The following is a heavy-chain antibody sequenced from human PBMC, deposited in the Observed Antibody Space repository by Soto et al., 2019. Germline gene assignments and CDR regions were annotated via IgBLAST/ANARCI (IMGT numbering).Heavy chain of an antibody. CDR1: GDSIDRSNYY. V-gene: IGHV4-39*01. D-gene: IGHD3-22*01. J-gene: IGHJ4*02. CDR3: ARHFVAVVIKGWGY. CDR2: TYYNGNA. Sequence: QLQLQESGPGVVKPSETLSLTCTVSGDSIDRSNYYWDWIRQPPGKGLEWIGTTYYNGNAYYNPSLQSRVTMSVDTSKNQFSLKLISVTAADTAVYYCARHFVAVVIKGWGYWGQGALVTVSS.